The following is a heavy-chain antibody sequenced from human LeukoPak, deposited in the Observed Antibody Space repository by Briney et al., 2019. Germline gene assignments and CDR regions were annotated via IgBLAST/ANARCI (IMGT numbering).Heavy chain of an antibody. CDR2: INAGNGNT. D-gene: IGHD5-18*01. V-gene: IGHV1-3*01. CDR1: GYTFTSYA. CDR3: ARSRYSYGYGVDY. Sequence: ASVKVSCKASGYTFTSYAMHWVRQAPGQRLEWMGWINAGNGNTKYSQKFQGRVTITRDTSASTAYMELSSLRSEDTAVYYYARSRYSYGYGVDYWGQGTLVTVSS. J-gene: IGHJ4*02.